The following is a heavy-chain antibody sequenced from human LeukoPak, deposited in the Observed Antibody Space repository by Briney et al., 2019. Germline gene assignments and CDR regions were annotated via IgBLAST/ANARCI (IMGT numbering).Heavy chain of an antibody. J-gene: IGHJ3*02. Sequence: GGSLRLSCAASGFTFSSYAMHWVRQAPGKGLEWVAVISYDGSNKYYADSVKGRFTISRDNSKNTLYLQMNSLRAEDTAVYYCASVGAANAFDIWGQGTMVTVSS. CDR2: ISYDGSNK. CDR1: GFTFSSYA. V-gene: IGHV3-30-3*01. D-gene: IGHD1-26*01. CDR3: ASVGAANAFDI.